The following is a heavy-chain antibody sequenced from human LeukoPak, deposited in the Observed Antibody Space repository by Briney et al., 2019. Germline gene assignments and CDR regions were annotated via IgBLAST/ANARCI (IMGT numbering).Heavy chain of an antibody. Sequence: GGSLRLSCAASGFTFSSYAMSWVRRAPGKGLEWVSAISGSGGSTYYADSVKGRFTISRGNSKNTLYLQMNSLRAEDTAVYYCVMIVVVMPRWGQGTLVTVSS. J-gene: IGHJ4*02. CDR1: GFTFSSYA. CDR2: ISGSGGST. D-gene: IGHD3-22*01. CDR3: VMIVVVMPR. V-gene: IGHV3-23*01.